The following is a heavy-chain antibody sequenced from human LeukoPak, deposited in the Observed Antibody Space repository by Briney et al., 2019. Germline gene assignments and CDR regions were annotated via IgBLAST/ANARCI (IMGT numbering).Heavy chain of an antibody. CDR3: ARDHDYGDSNWFDP. D-gene: IGHD4-17*01. CDR1: GFTFSSYA. CDR2: ISGSGGST. V-gene: IGHV3-23*01. Sequence: GGSLRLSCAASGFTFSSYAMSWVRQAPGKGLEWVSAISGSGGSTSYADSVKGRFTISRDNSKNTLYLQMNSLRAEDTAVYYCARDHDYGDSNWFDPWGQGTLVTVSS. J-gene: IGHJ5*02.